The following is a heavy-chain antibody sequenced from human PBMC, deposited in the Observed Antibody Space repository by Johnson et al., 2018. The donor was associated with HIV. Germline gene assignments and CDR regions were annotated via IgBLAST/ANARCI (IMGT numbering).Heavy chain of an antibody. Sequence: QVQLVESGGGVVQPGRSLRLSCAASGFTFSTYAMHWVRQAPGKGLEWVALISYDGSNKYYADYVKGRFTISRDNSKNTLYLQMNSLRAEDTAVYYCAKETTVTPGAFDIWGQGTMVTVSS. D-gene: IGHD4-17*01. CDR3: AKETTVTPGAFDI. V-gene: IGHV3-30*04. J-gene: IGHJ3*02. CDR1: GFTFSTYA. CDR2: ISYDGSNK.